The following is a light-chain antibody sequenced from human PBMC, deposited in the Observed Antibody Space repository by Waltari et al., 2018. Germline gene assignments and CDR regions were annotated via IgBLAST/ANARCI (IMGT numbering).Light chain of an antibody. CDR2: DAS. Sequence: EIVSTQSPATLSLSPGERATLSCRSSQSVSSYLAWYQQKVGQAPRLLIYDASNRATGIPARFSGSGSGTDFTFTISSLEPEDFAVYYCLQRSSWPWTFGQGTKVEIK. J-gene: IGKJ1*01. V-gene: IGKV3-11*01. CDR3: LQRSSWPWT. CDR1: QSVSSY.